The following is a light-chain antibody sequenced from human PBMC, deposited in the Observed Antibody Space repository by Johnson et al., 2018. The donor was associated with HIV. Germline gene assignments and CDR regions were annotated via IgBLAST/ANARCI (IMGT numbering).Light chain of an antibody. CDR1: NSNIGNNN. J-gene: IGLJ1*01. CDR2: ENN. Sequence: QSVLTQPPSVSAAPGQKVTISCSGSNSNIGNNNVSWYQQLPGTAPKLLIYENNQRSSGIPDRFSGSKSATSATLGITGLQTGDEADYYCGTWDSSLSVYVFGSGTKVTVL. V-gene: IGLV1-51*02. CDR3: GTWDSSLSVYV.